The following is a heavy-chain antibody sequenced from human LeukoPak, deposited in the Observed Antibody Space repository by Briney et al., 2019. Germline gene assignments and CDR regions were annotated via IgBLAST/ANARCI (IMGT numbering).Heavy chain of an antibody. J-gene: IGHJ4*02. CDR2: ISGSGGST. D-gene: IGHD3-10*01. CDR1: GFTFSSYA. CDR3: AKGPAYYVTAIDY. Sequence: GGSLRLSCAASGFTFSSYAMSWVRQAPGKGLEWVSAISGSGGSTYYADSVKGRFTISRDNSKNTLYLQMNSLRAEDMAVYYCAKGPAYYVTAIDYWGQGTLVTVSS. V-gene: IGHV3-23*01.